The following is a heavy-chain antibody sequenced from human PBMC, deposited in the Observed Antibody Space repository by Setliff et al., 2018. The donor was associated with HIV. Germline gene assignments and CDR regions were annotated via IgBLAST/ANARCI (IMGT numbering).Heavy chain of an antibody. CDR1: GGTFSSHA. CDR2: IIPVIGTA. J-gene: IGHJ6*03. CDR3: ARVPVSNYYYYMDV. Sequence: SVKVSCKAFGGTFSSHAISWARQAPGQRLEWMGGIIPVIGTANYAQQFQGRVTMTTDISTSTAYMELRSLRSADSAVYYCARVPVSNYYYYMDVWGKGTTVTVSS. V-gene: IGHV1-69*05.